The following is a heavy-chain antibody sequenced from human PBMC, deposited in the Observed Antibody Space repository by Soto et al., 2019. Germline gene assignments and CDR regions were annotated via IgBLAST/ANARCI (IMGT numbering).Heavy chain of an antibody. CDR1: GYSFTSYW. D-gene: IGHD6-13*01. V-gene: IGHV5-10-1*01. CDR2: IVPSDSYT. J-gene: IGHJ4*02. Sequence: GESLKISCKGSGYSFTSYWISWVRQMPGKGLEWMGRIVPSDSYTNYSPSFQGHVTISADKSISTAYLQWSSLKASDTAFFYCARLQAAAGDNDLTFDYWGQGTLVTVSS. CDR3: ARLQAAAGDNDLTFDY.